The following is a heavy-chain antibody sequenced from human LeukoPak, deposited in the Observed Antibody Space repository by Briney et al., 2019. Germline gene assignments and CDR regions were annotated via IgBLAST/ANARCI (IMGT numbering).Heavy chain of an antibody. Sequence: SETLSLTCAVYGGSFSGYYWSWIRQPPGKGLEWIGEINHSGSTNYNPSPKSRVTISVDTSKNQFSLKLSSVTAADTAVYYCARAGRWEGRPHAFDIWGQGTMVTASS. V-gene: IGHV4-34*01. CDR2: INHSGST. J-gene: IGHJ3*02. D-gene: IGHD1-26*01. CDR1: GGSFSGYY. CDR3: ARAGRWEGRPHAFDI.